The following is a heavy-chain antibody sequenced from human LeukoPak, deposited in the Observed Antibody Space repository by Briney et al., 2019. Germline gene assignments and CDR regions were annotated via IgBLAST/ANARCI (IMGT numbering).Heavy chain of an antibody. CDR1: GFTFSSYA. V-gene: IGHV3-33*06. J-gene: IGHJ5*02. D-gene: IGHD3/OR15-3a*01. CDR2: IWNDGSKE. Sequence: GGSLRLPCAASGFTFSSYAVSWVRQAPGKGLEWAALIWNDGSKEYYADSVKGRFTISRDNSKNTLYLQMNSLRVEDTAVYYCAKGAFWTGYSECFDPWGQGILVTVSS. CDR3: AKGAFWTGYSECFDP.